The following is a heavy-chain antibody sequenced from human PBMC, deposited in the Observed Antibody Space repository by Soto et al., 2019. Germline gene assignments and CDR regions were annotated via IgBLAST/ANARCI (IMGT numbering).Heavy chain of an antibody. Sequence: ASVKVSCKASGYTFTSYGISWVRQAPGQGLEWMGGISAYNGNTNYAQKLQGRVTMTTDTSTSTAYMELRSLRSYDTAVYYCARDRIYYGSGSYYRTRTDNWFDPWAQGTLVTVSS. J-gene: IGHJ5*02. V-gene: IGHV1-18*01. CDR3: ARDRIYYGSGSYYRTRTDNWFDP. D-gene: IGHD3-10*01. CDR2: ISAYNGNT. CDR1: GYTFTSYG.